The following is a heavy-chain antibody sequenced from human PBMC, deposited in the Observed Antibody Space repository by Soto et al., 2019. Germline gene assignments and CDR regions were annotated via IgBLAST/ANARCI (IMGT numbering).Heavy chain of an antibody. CDR2: ISYDGRNQ. CDR3: ARDQRDGYCSGGSCCFYYGMDV. D-gene: IGHD2-15*01. Sequence: QVQLVESGGGVVQPGRSLGLSCAASGFTFSNYVMHWVRLAPGRGLEWVAAISYDGRNQHYAESVEGRFTISRDKSNDTLFLQMKSLRPEDTAVYYCARDQRDGYCSGGSCCFYYGMDVWGQGTTVTVSS. V-gene: IGHV3-30*04. J-gene: IGHJ6*02. CDR1: GFTFSNYV.